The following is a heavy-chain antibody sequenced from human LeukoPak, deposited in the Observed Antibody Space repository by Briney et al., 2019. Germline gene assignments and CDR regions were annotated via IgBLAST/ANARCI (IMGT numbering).Heavy chain of an antibody. Sequence: SETLSLTCTVSGYSISSGYYWGWIRQPPGKGLEWIGSVYHSGSTYYNPSLKSRVTISVDRSKNQFSLKLSSVTAADTAVYCCAREGGSSSWYGGAFDIWGQGTMVIVSS. V-gene: IGHV4-38-2*02. D-gene: IGHD6-13*01. CDR2: VYHSGST. CDR1: GYSISSGYY. J-gene: IGHJ3*02. CDR3: AREGGSSSWYGGAFDI.